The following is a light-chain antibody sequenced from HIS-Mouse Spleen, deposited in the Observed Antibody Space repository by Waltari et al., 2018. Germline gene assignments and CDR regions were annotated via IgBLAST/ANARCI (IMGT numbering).Light chain of an antibody. CDR2: EDS. Sequence: SYELTQPPSVSVSPGQTARITCSGEALPKKYAYWYQQKSGQAPVLVLYEDSKRPSGIPERFSGSSSGTMATLTISGAQVEDEADYYCYSTDSSGNHRVFGGGTKLIVL. J-gene: IGLJ2*01. CDR1: ALPKKY. V-gene: IGLV3-10*01. CDR3: YSTDSSGNHRV.